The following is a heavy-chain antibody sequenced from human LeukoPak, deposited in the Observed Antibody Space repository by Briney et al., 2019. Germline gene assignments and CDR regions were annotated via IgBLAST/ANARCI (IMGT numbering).Heavy chain of an antibody. V-gene: IGHV4-39*01. J-gene: IGHJ4*02. CDR1: GGSISSSSYY. D-gene: IGHD1-26*01. CDR3: ARMGELLGLVSDY. CDR2: IYYSGST. Sequence: SETLSLTCTVSGGSISSSSYYWGWIRQPPGKGLEWIGSIYYSGSTYYNPSLKSRVTISVDTSKNQFSLELSSVTAADTAVYYCARMGELLGLVSDYWGQGTLVTVSS.